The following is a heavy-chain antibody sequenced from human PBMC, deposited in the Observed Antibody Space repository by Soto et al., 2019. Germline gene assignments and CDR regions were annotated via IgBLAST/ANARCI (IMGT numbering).Heavy chain of an antibody. J-gene: IGHJ4*02. D-gene: IGHD6-19*01. V-gene: IGHV4-59*01. CDR3: ARDGSRTGWYSGDY. Sequence: QVQLQESGPGLVKPSETLSLTCTVSGDSITPYYWGWIRQSPGRGLEWIGCIYYSGSINYNPSLKSRVTISVDTAKKQGSLELRSVTAADTAVYYCARDGSRTGWYSGDYWGQGTLLTVSS. CDR1: GDSITPYY. CDR2: IYYSGSI.